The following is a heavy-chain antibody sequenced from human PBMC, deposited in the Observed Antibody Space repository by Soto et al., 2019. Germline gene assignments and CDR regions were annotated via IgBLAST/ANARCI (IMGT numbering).Heavy chain of an antibody. Sequence: ASVKVSCKASGYTFTSYGISWVRQAPGQGLEWMGWISAYNGNTNYAQKLQGRVTMTTDTSTSTAYMELRSLRSDDTAVYYRARLYGGYVYYYYYGMDVWGQGTTGTVAS. CDR2: ISAYNGNT. CDR1: GYTFTSYG. CDR3: ARLYGGYVYYYYYGMDV. D-gene: IGHD4-17*01. J-gene: IGHJ6*02. V-gene: IGHV1-18*01.